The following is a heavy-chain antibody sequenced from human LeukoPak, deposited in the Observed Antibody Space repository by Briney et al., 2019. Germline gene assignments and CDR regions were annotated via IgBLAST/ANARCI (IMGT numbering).Heavy chain of an antibody. CDR3: AKDNAGGALDY. CDR2: ISWNSGSI. D-gene: IGHD1-26*01. CDR1: GFTFDDYA. V-gene: IGHV3-9*01. J-gene: IGHJ4*02. Sequence: GGSLRLSCAASGFTFDDYAMHWVRQAPGKGLEWVSGISWNSGSIGYADSVKGRFTISRDNAKNSLYLQMNSLRAEDTALYYCAKDNAGGALDYWGQGTLVTVSS.